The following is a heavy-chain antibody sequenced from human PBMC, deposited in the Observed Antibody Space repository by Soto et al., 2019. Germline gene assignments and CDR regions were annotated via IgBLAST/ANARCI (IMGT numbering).Heavy chain of an antibody. Sequence: VSGPTLVNPPQTLTLTCTFSGFSLSTTGVGVGWIRQPPGQAPEWLALIYWNDDKRYSPSLTSRLTIIKDASKNQVVLIMTNMDPVDTATYYCARRPTAQNYGDYYDYWGQGALVTVSS. CDR3: ARRPTAQNYGDYYDY. CDR2: IYWNDDK. J-gene: IGHJ4*02. D-gene: IGHD4-17*01. V-gene: IGHV2-5*01. CDR1: GFSLSTTGVG.